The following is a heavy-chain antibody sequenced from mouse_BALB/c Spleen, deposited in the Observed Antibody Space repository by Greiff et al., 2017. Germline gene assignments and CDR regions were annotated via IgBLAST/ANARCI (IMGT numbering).Heavy chain of an antibody. D-gene: IGHD2-4*01. Sequence: EVMLVESGGGLVKPGGSLKLSCAASGFTFSSYAMSWVRQTPEQRLEWVASISSGGSTYYPDSVKGRFTISRDNARNILYLQMRSLGSADTAMYYWSSGCDFDQGFADWGQGTLVTVSA. CDR2: ISSGGST. CDR3: SSGCDFDQGFAD. J-gene: IGHJ3*01. CDR1: GFTFSSYA. V-gene: IGHV5-6-5*01.